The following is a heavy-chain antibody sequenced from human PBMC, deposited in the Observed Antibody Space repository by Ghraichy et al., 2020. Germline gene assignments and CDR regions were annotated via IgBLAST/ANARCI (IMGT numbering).Heavy chain of an antibody. V-gene: IGHV3-64D*06. CDR1: GFTFSNFA. CDR3: VNSVLWLGGVYYYSGVDA. J-gene: IGHJ6*02. D-gene: IGHD3-10*01. CDR2: INKNGANT. Sequence: SLRLSCSASGFTFSNFAIHWVRQAPGKGLEYVSAINKNGANTYYADSVKGRFTISRDNSKNTVYLQMSSLRVEDTAVYFCVNSVLWLGGVYYYSGVDAWGQGTTVTVSS.